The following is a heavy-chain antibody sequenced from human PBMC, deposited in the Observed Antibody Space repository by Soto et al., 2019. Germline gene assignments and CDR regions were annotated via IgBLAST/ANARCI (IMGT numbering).Heavy chain of an antibody. Sequence: PSETLSLTCTVSGGSISSYHWTWIRQPPGKGLEWIGDIYNSGSTNYNPSLKSRLTISVDTSNNHFSLRLSSVTAADTAVYYCAKEMGFCTTTSCHAGPLYYYMDVWAKGTTVTVSS. J-gene: IGHJ6*03. D-gene: IGHD2-2*01. CDR2: IYNSGST. CDR1: GGSISSYH. CDR3: AKEMGFCTTTSCHAGPLYYYMDV. V-gene: IGHV4-59*01.